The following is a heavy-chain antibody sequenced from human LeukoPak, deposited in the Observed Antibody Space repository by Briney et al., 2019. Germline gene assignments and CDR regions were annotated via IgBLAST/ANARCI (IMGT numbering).Heavy chain of an antibody. CDR3: ASLGNPYSSGWTIDY. CDR1: GYTFTGYY. CDR2: INPNSGGT. V-gene: IGHV1-2*02. Sequence: ASVKVSCKASGYTFTGYYMHWVRQAPGQGLEWMGWINPNSGGTNYVQKFQGRVTMTRDTSISTAYMELSRLRSDDTAVYYCASLGNPYSSGWTIDYWGQGTLVTVSS. J-gene: IGHJ4*02. D-gene: IGHD6-19*01.